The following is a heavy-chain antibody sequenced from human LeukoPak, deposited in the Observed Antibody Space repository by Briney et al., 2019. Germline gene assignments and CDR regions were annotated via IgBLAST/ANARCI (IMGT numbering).Heavy chain of an antibody. CDR1: GFTFTSYG. D-gene: IGHD3-10*01. J-gene: IGHJ4*02. Sequence: RRSLRLSCAASGFTFTSYGMHWVRQTPGKGLEWVALITYDGYYKYYSDSVKGRFTISSDTSKNTMYLQMNSLRAEDTAVYYCARDLSPVVRASPMGYWGQGTLVTVSS. V-gene: IGHV3-30*03. CDR2: ITYDGYYK. CDR3: ARDLSPVVRASPMGY.